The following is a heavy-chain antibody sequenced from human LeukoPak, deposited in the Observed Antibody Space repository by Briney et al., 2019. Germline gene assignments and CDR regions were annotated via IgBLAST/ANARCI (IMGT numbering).Heavy chain of an antibody. CDR1: GGSISSYY. CDR3: ARGTAMVIQHFYYFDY. CDR2: IYYSGST. V-gene: IGHV4-59*08. J-gene: IGHJ4*02. Sequence: SETLSLTCTVSGGSISSYYWNCVRQPPGKGVEWIGYIYYSGSTNYNPSLKSRVTISVDTSKNQFSLKLSSVTAADTAVYYCARGTAMVIQHFYYFDYWGQGTLVSVSS. D-gene: IGHD5-18*01.